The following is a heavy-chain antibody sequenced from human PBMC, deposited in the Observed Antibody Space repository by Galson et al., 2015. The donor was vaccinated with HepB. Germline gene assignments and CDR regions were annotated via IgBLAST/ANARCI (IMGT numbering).Heavy chain of an antibody. CDR3: ARGNDSTDWYFDL. Sequence: LSLTCAVYGGSFSGYYWSWIRQPPGKGLEWIGEINHSGSTNYNPSLKSRVTISVDTSKNQFSLKLSSVTAADTAVYFCARGNDSTDWYFDLWGRGTLVTVSS. CDR1: GGSFSGYY. CDR2: INHSGST. D-gene: IGHD3-22*01. J-gene: IGHJ2*01. V-gene: IGHV4-34*01.